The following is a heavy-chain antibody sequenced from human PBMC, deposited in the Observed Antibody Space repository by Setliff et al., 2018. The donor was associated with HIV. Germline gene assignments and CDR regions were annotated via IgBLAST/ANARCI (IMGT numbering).Heavy chain of an antibody. CDR1: GETLSNSA. V-gene: IGHV1-69*05. CDR2: SIPLFGTV. Sequence: AAVKVSYKACGETLSNSARTWVRQAPGQGSEWVGGSIPLFGTVTYAQRFQGRVTITTDELMTTAYVELTSLRSEDTAVYYCASGSGYCCNGVCYIGVHKNPDKYYFDYWGQGTLVTVS. CDR3: ASGSGYCCNGVCYIGVHKNPDKYYFDY. J-gene: IGHJ4*02. D-gene: IGHD2-8*01.